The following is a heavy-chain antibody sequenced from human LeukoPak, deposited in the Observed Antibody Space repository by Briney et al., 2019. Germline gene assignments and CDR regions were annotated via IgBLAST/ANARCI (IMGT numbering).Heavy chain of an antibody. CDR1: GGSISSYY. D-gene: IGHD3-10*01. J-gene: IGHJ5*02. CDR2: IYYSGST. CDR3: ARLIRGWFDP. Sequence: SETLSLTCTVSGGSISSYYWSWIRQPPGKGLEWIGYIYYSGSTNYNTSLKSRVTISVDTSKNQFSLKLSSVTAADTAVYYCARLIRGWFDPWGQGTLVTVSS. V-gene: IGHV4-59*08.